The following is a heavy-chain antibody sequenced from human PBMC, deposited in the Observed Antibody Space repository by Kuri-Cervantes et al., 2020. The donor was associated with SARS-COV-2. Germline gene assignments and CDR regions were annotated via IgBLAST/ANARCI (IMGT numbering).Heavy chain of an antibody. CDR2: ISWDGGST. CDR3: AKDMTPDYGGNVDY. CDR1: GFTFSTYT. V-gene: IGHV3-43*01. J-gene: IGHJ4*02. Sequence: GESLEISCAASGFTFSTYTMHWVRQAPGKGLEWVSLISWDGGSTYYADSVKGRFTITRDNSKNSLYLQMNSLRTEDTALYYCAKDMTPDYGGNVDYWGQGTLVTVSS. D-gene: IGHD4-23*01.